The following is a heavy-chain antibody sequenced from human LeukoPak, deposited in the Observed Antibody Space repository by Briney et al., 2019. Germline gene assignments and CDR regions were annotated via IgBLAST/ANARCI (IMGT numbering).Heavy chain of an antibody. D-gene: IGHD3-22*01. CDR2: INPSGGST. V-gene: IGHV1-46*01. J-gene: IGHJ4*02. CDR1: GYTFTSYY. CDR3: ARDMTSGYYFDY. Sequence: ASVKVSCTASGYTFTSYYMHRVRQAPGQGLEWMGIINPSGGSTSYAQKFQGRVTMTRDTSTSTVYMELSSLRSEDTAVYYCARDMTSGYYFDYWGQGTLVTVSS.